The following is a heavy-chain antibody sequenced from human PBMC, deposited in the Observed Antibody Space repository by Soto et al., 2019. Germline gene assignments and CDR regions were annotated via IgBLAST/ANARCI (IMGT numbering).Heavy chain of an antibody. J-gene: IGHJ5*02. CDR3: ARDIRGFGLGGNWFDP. D-gene: IGHD3-10*01. CDR2: IIPIFGTA. Sequence: QVQLVQSGAEVKKPGSSVKVSCKASGGTFSSYAISWVRQAPGQGLEWMGGIIPIFGTANYAQKFQGRVKITADKSTSTAYMELRSLRSEDMAVYYCARDIRGFGLGGNWFDPWGQGTLVTVSS. CDR1: GGTFSSYA. V-gene: IGHV1-69*06.